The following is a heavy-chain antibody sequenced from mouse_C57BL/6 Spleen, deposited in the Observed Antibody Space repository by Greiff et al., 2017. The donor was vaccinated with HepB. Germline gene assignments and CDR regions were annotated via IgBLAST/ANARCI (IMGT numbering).Heavy chain of an antibody. CDR2: IYPGDGDT. D-gene: IGHD2-2*01. V-gene: IGHV1-82*01. CDR3: AREDGYGMDY. CDR1: GYAFSSSW. J-gene: IGHJ4*01. Sequence: VQLQQSGPELVKPGASVKISCKASGYAFSSSWMNWVKQRPGKGLEWIGRIYPGDGDTNYNGKFKGKATLTADKSSSTAYMQLSSLTSEDSAVYFCAREDGYGMDYWGQGTSVTVSS.